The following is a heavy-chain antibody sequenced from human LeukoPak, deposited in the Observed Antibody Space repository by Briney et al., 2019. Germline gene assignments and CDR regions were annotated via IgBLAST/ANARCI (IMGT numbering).Heavy chain of an antibody. D-gene: IGHD1-7*01. CDR3: AKVIRGGTGTYFDY. V-gene: IGHV3-23*01. CDR1: EFTFRSYS. J-gene: IGHJ4*02. Sequence: GGSLRLSCAASEFTFRSYSMSWVRQTPGKGLEWVSAISGSGGSTYYADSVKGRFTISRDIPKNTLYLQMNSLRAEDTAVYYCAKVIRGGTGTYFDYWGQGTLVTVSS. CDR2: ISGSGGST.